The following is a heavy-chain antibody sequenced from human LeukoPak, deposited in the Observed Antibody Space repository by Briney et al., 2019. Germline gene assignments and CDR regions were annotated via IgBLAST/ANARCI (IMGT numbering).Heavy chain of an antibody. CDR1: GFTFSSYG. Sequence: PGGSLRLSCAASGFTFSSYGMHWVRQAPGKRLEWVAFIRYDGSNKYYADSVKGRFTISRDNSKNTLYLQMNSLRAEDTAVYYYAKAPYYDFWCGTLHKGDWFDPWGQGTLVTVSS. V-gene: IGHV3-30*02. D-gene: IGHD3-3*01. J-gene: IGHJ5*02. CDR3: AKAPYYDFWCGTLHKGDWFDP. CDR2: IRYDGSNK.